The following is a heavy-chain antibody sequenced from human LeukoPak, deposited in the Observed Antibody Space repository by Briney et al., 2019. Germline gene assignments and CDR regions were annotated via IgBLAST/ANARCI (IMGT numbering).Heavy chain of an antibody. CDR3: AKDPNYYDSSGYSLYSQH. Sequence: GGSLRLSCAASGFTFSSYGMHWVRQAPGKGLEWVAVISYDGSNKYYADSVKGRFTISRDNSKNTRYLQMNSPRAEDTAVYYCAKDPNYYDSSGYSLYSQHWGQGTLVTVSS. V-gene: IGHV3-30*18. CDR2: ISYDGSNK. CDR1: GFTFSSYG. J-gene: IGHJ1*01. D-gene: IGHD3-22*01.